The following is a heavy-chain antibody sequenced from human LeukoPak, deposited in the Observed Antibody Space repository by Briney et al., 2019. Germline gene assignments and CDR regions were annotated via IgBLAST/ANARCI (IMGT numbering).Heavy chain of an antibody. CDR2: IYYSGST. Sequence: SETLSLTCTVSGGSISSSSYYWGWIRQPTGKGLEWIGSIYYSGSTYYNPSLKSRVTISVDTSKNQFSLKLSSVTAADTAVYYCARAMVYAPTHDAFDIWGQGTMVTVSS. J-gene: IGHJ3*02. CDR1: GGSISSSSYY. V-gene: IGHV4-39*01. D-gene: IGHD2-8*01. CDR3: ARAMVYAPTHDAFDI.